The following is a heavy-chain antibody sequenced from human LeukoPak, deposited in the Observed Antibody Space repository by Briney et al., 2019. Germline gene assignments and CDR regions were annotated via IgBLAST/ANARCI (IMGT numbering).Heavy chain of an antibody. V-gene: IGHV1-69*13. CDR3: ARGDAPPEGIVATTPFDY. Sequence: PWASVKVSCKASGGTFSSYAISWVRQAPGQGLEWMGGIIPIFGTANYAQKFQGRVTITADESTSTAYMELSSLRSEDTAVYYCARGDAPPEGIVATTPFDYWGQGTLVTVSS. CDR1: GGTFSSYA. J-gene: IGHJ4*02. D-gene: IGHD5-12*01. CDR2: IIPIFGTA.